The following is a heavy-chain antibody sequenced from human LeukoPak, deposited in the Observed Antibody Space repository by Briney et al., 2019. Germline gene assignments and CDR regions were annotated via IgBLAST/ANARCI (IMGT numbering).Heavy chain of an antibody. CDR2: ISYDGSNK. CDR1: GFTFSSYG. J-gene: IGHJ4*02. CDR3: AREGVGRDGYNYVH. D-gene: IGHD5-24*01. V-gene: IGHV3-30*03. Sequence: GGSLRLSCAASGFTFSSYGMHWVRQAPGKGLEWVAVISYDGSNKYYADSVKGRFTISRDNAKNSLYLQMNSLRAEDTAVYYCAREGVGRDGYNYVHWGQGTLVTVSS.